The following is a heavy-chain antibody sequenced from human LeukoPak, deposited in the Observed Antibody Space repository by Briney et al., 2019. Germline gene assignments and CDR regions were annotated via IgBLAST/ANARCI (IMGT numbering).Heavy chain of an antibody. CDR2: IYPSGNT. J-gene: IGHJ4*02. D-gene: IGHD3-9*01. V-gene: IGHV4-4*07. CDR3: ASGLRYFDLYY. CDR1: GGSFSSYF. Sequence: SETLSLTCSVSGGSFSSYFWSWVRQPAGKGLEWIGRIYPSGNTNYNPSLKSRVTISVDTSKNQFSLKLSSVTAADTAVYYCASGLRYFDLYYWGQGTLVTVSS.